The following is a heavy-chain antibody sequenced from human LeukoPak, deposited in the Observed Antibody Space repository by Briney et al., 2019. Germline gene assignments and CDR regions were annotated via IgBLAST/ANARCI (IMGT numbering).Heavy chain of an antibody. CDR2: IKSNADGGTP. V-gene: IGHV3-15*01. CDR1: GFSFMNAW. Sequence: GGSLRLSCAASGFSFMNAWMIWVRQAPGKGLEWVGRIKSNADGGTPDYAAPTRGRFTISTDDSKNTLYLQMNSLKTEDTAVYYCTTFYHEYSPYWGRGTLVTVSS. J-gene: IGHJ4*02. D-gene: IGHD2/OR15-2a*01. CDR3: TTFYHEYSPY.